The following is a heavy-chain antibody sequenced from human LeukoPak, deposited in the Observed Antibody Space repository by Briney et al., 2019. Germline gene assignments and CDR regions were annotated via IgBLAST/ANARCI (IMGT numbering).Heavy chain of an antibody. J-gene: IGHJ4*02. CDR2: IYHSGTT. CDR1: GDSISGGGYY. D-gene: IGHD2-21*02. CDR3: ARDSSVTAVPLDY. V-gene: IGHV4-31*03. Sequence: SETLSLTCTVSGDSISGGGYYWSWIRQRPGKGLEWIGHIYHSGTTFYNPSLRSRLTISIDTSKNQFSLRLTSVTAADTAVYFCARDSSVTAVPLDYWGRGTLVTVSS.